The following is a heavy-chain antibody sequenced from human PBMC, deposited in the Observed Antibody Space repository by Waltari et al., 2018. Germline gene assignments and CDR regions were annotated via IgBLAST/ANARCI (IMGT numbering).Heavy chain of an antibody. Sequence: VQLVESGGGSVKPGGSLRLSCTASGFNINDAWMSWVRQAAGKGLGEDGHIKSRSDGGTGDYAEPGKGRFAISRDDSKNTVWLQMDSLKTEDTAVYYCATNHLVRGSHWSYGMDVWGQGTTVTVSS. J-gene: IGHJ6*02. CDR1: GFNINDAW. CDR3: ATNHLVRGSHWSYGMDV. D-gene: IGHD3-10*01. V-gene: IGHV3-15*01. CDR2: IKSRSDGGTG.